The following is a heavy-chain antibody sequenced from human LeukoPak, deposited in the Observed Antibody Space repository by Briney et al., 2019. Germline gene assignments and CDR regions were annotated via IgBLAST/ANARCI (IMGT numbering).Heavy chain of an antibody. Sequence: PSETPSLTCAVYGVSFSGYYWSWIRQPPGKGLEWIGEINHSGSTNYNPSLKSRVTISVDTSKNQFSLKLSSVTAADTAVYYCARGSAPRYYYYYYMDVWGKGTTVTVSS. CDR2: INHSGST. J-gene: IGHJ6*03. V-gene: IGHV4-34*01. D-gene: IGHD6-6*01. CDR3: ARGSAPRYYYYYYMDV. CDR1: GVSFSGYY.